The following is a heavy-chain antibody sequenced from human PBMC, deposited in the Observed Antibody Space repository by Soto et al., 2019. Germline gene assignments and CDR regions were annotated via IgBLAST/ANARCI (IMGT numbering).Heavy chain of an antibody. V-gene: IGHV3-30*18. CDR3: AKELRVLMVPGYYYYGMDV. J-gene: IGHJ6*02. Sequence: GGSLRLSCAASGFTFSSYGMHWVRQAPGKGLEWVAVISYDGSNKYYADSVKGRFTISRDNSKNTLYLQMNSLRAEDTAVYYCAKELRVLMVPGYYYYGMDVWGQGTTVTVSS. D-gene: IGHD2-8*01. CDR1: GFTFSSYG. CDR2: ISYDGSNK.